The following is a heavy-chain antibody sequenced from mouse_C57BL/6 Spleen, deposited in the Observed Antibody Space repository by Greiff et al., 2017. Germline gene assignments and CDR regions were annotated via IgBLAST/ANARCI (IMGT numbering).Heavy chain of an antibody. V-gene: IGHV14-4*01. J-gene: IGHJ3*01. CDR1: GFNIKDDY. Sequence: EVQLQQSGAELVRPGASVKLSCTASGFNIKDDYMHWVKQRPEQGLEWIGWIDPENGDTEYASKFQGKATITADTSSNTAYLQLSSLTSEDTAVYCCTTWTPYYRGCAYWGQGTLVTVSA. CDR3: TTWTPYYRGCAY. D-gene: IGHD2-14*01. CDR2: IDPENGDT.